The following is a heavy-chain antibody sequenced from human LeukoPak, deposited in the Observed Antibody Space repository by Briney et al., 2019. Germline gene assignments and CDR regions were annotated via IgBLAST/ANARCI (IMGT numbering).Heavy chain of an antibody. V-gene: IGHV3-21*01. J-gene: IGHJ6*02. Sequence: PGGSLRLSCAASGFTFSSYSMNWVRQAPGKGLEWVSSISSSSSYIYYADSVKGRFTISRDNAKNSLYLQMNSLRAEDTAVYYCAGAIGYCSGGSCYGMDVWGQGTTVTVSS. D-gene: IGHD2-15*01. CDR3: AGAIGYCSGGSCYGMDV. CDR1: GFTFSSYS. CDR2: ISSSSSYI.